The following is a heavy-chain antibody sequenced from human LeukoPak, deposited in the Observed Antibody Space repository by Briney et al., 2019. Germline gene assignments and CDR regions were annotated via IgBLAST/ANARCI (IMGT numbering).Heavy chain of an antibody. CDR2: INSDGSST. CDR1: GCTFSSYC. J-gene: IGHJ3*02. Sequence: GGSQRLNCAASGCTFSSYCMHCVRHAPRKGLLSVSRINSDGSSTVYADSVKGRFSISRDNTKDTLYLQMTSLRAADTAVYYCARKLLKILAYCGGDCYSLGDAFDIWGQGTMVTVYS. D-gene: IGHD2-21*02. CDR3: ARKLLKILAYCGGDCYSLGDAFDI. V-gene: IGHV3-74*01.